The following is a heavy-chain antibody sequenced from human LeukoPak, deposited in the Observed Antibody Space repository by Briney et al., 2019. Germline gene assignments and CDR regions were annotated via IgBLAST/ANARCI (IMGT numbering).Heavy chain of an antibody. D-gene: IGHD6-6*01. J-gene: IGHJ4*02. CDR1: GGSITSGTYY. V-gene: IGHV4-61*02. Sequence: PSETLSLTCTDSGGSITSGTYYRSWIRQPAGKALEWIGRIYTSGSTSYNPSLESRVTISVDTSKNQFSLKLSSVTAADTAVYYCARRHVEYTSSSDPYYFDYWGQGTLVSVSS. CDR2: IYTSGST. CDR3: ARRHVEYTSSSDPYYFDY.